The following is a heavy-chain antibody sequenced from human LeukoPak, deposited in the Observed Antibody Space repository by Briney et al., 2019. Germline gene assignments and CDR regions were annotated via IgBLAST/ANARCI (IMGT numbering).Heavy chain of an antibody. J-gene: IGHJ6*02. CDR3: AKHLRYIASGTLGMDV. CDR1: GFTFSSYA. V-gene: IGHV3-23*01. Sequence: GGSLRLSCAASGFTFSSYAMSWVRQAPGKGLEWVSAISCGGGSTYYADSVKGRFTISRDNSKNTLSLQVNSLRAEDTAVYYCAKHLRYIASGTLGMDVWGQGTTVTVSS. D-gene: IGHD3-10*01. CDR2: ISCGGGST.